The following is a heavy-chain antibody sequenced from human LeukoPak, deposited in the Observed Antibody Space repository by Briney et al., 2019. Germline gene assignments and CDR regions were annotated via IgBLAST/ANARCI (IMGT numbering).Heavy chain of an antibody. CDR3: ASLKNYYDSSGNLVTDAFDI. CDR2: INPSGDST. Sequence: ASVKVSCKASGYTFTSYYMHWVRQAPGQGLEWMGIINPSGDSTSSAQKFQGRVTTTRDTSTSTAYMELRSLRSDDTAVYYCASLKNYYDSSGNLVTDAFDIWGQGTMVTVSS. V-gene: IGHV1-46*01. J-gene: IGHJ3*02. D-gene: IGHD3-22*01. CDR1: GYTFTSYY.